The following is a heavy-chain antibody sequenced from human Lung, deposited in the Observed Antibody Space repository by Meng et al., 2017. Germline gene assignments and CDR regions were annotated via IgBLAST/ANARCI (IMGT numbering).Heavy chain of an antibody. J-gene: IGHJ4*02. CDR1: GYSINSGYY. D-gene: IGHD6-13*01. Sequence: SETLSLTCTVSGYSINSGYYWGWIRQPPGKGLEWIGSIYHSGHTYYNPSLKSRVTISVDTSKNQFSLRLSSVTAADTAVYYCARVLIAAAGTVDYWGQGTLVTVSS. V-gene: IGHV4-38-2*02. CDR2: IYHSGHT. CDR3: ARVLIAAAGTVDY.